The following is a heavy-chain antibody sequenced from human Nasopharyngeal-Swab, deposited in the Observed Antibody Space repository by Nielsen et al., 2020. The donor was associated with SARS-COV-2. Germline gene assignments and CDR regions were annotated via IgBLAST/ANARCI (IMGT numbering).Heavy chain of an antibody. V-gene: IGHV3-11*04. D-gene: IGHD4-17*01. CDR2: ISSSGSTI. CDR3: ARLNPHYGDYAFDY. J-gene: IGHJ4*02. Sequence: GESLKISCAASGFTFSDYYMSWIRQAPGYGLECASYISSSGSTIYYADSVKGRFTISRDNAKNSLYLQMNSLRAEDTAVYYCARLNPHYGDYAFDYWGQGTLVTVSS. CDR1: GFTFSDYY.